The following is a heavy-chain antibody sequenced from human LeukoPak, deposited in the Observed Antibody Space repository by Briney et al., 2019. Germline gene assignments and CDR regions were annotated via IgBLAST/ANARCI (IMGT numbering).Heavy chain of an antibody. D-gene: IGHD2-2*01. J-gene: IGHJ5*02. CDR2: IYPGDSDT. V-gene: IGHV5-51*01. Sequence: KPGESLKISCKGSGYSFTSYWIGWVRQMPGKGLEWMGIIYPGDSDTRYSPSFQGQVTISADKSISTAYRQWSSLKASDTAMYYCARLSLGGYCSSTSCYVANWFDPWGQGTLVTVSS. CDR3: ARLSLGGYCSSTSCYVANWFDP. CDR1: GYSFTSYW.